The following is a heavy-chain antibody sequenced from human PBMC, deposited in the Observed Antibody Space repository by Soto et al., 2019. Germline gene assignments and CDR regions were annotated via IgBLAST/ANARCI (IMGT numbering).Heavy chain of an antibody. Sequence: HVQLLQSGGELKKPGASVKVSCNTSGFTFNTYFISWVRQAPGQGLEGMGWISPYNGNTKYGEKFQGRVTMTTDTITRTAYMELRNLRIDDTAVYYCARDTSNSFAYWCQGTLVTVSS. CDR1: GFTFNTYF. J-gene: IGHJ4*02. V-gene: IGHV1-18*01. CDR2: ISPYNGNT. D-gene: IGHD2-2*01. CDR3: ARDTSNSFAY.